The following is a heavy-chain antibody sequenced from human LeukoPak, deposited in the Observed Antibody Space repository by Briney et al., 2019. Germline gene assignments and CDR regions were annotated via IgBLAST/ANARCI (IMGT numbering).Heavy chain of an antibody. CDR2: IKQDGSEK. CDR1: GFTLSSYW. V-gene: IGHV3-7*01. J-gene: IGHJ4*02. Sequence: RGSLRLSCAASGFTLSSYWMNWVRQAPGKGLEWVANIKQDGSEKYYVDSVRGRLTISRDNAENSLFLQMNRLRVEDTAVYYCTRDFGRSSYYFDFWGQGTLVTVSS. CDR3: TRDFGRSSYYFDF. D-gene: IGHD3-3*01.